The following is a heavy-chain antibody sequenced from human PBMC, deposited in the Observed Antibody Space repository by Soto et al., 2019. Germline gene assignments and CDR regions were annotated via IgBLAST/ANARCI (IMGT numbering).Heavy chain of an antibody. D-gene: IGHD4-17*01. CDR2: IYYSGIT. CDR1: GGSVSSYY. CDR3: ANYDYGGDWFDP. J-gene: IGHJ5*02. V-gene: IGHV4-59*08. Sequence: QVQLQASGPGLVKPSETLSLTCTVSGGSVSSYYWSWIRPPPGKGLEWIAYIYYSGITNYNPSLKRRVTISIATSNNQFSLKLTSVTAADTAVYYCANYDYGGDWFDPWGQGTLVTVSS.